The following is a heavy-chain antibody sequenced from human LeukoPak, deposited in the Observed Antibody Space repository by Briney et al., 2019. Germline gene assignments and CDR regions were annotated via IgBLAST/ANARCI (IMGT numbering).Heavy chain of an antibody. V-gene: IGHV3-64*01. CDR2: ISSNGGSK. Sequence: GGSLRLSCAASGFTFSSYAMHWVRQAPGKGLEYVSAISSNGGSKYYANSVKGRFTISRDNSKNTLYLQMGSLRAEDMAVYYCARGPSGVGFDYWGQGTLVTVSS. D-gene: IGHD3-10*01. CDR1: GFTFSSYA. CDR3: ARGPSGVGFDY. J-gene: IGHJ4*02.